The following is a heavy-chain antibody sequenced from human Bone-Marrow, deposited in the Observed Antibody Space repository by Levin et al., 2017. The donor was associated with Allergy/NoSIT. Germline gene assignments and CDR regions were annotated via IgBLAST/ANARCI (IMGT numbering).Heavy chain of an antibody. CDR2: LSGSGGSTYYADS. Sequence: SCAASGFSFSNYAMTWVRQAPGKGLEWVSGLSGSGGSTYYADSYYADSVKGRFTISRDNSENTLYLQMNSLRAEDTAVYYCVKCYSLASPCLNFDYWGQGTLVTVSS. CDR1: GFSFSNYA. V-gene: IGHV3-23*01. J-gene: IGHJ4*02. CDR3: VKCYSLASPCLNFDY. D-gene: IGHD2-2*02.